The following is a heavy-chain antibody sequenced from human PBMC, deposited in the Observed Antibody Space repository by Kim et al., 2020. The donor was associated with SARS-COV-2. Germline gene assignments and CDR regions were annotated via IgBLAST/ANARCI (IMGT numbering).Heavy chain of an antibody. V-gene: IGHV3-30*18. D-gene: IGHD6-13*01. CDR2: ISYDGNNK. Sequence: GGSLRLSCAASGFTFSSYGMHWVRQAPGKGLEWVAVISYDGNNKYYADSVKGQFTISRDNSKNTLYLQMNSLRVEDTAVYYCAKDSSSWYGRFDYWGKGTLVTVSS. J-gene: IGHJ4*02. CDR3: AKDSSSWYGRFDY. CDR1: GFTFSSYG.